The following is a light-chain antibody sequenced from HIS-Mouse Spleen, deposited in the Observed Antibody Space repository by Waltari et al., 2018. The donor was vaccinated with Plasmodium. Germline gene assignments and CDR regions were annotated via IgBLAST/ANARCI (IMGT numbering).Light chain of an antibody. J-gene: IGLJ3*02. V-gene: IGLV3-27*01. CDR3: YSAADNNLV. CDR2: KDS. Sequence: SYELTQPSSVSVSPGPTARITCSGDVLAKKYARWFQQKPGQAPVPVIYKDSERPSGIPERFSGSSSGTTVTLTISGAQVEDEADYYCYSAADNNLVFGGGTKLTVL. CDR1: VLAKKY.